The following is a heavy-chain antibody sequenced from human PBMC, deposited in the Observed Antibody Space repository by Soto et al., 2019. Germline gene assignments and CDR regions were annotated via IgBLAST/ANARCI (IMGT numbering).Heavy chain of an antibody. CDR1: GFTFDDYA. CDR3: AREEDYDFWSGYKNQYYYYYYGMDV. V-gene: IGHV3-9*01. D-gene: IGHD3-3*01. J-gene: IGHJ6*02. Sequence: GGSLRLSCAASGFTFDDYAMHWVRQAPGKGLEWVSGISWNSGSIGYVDSVKGRFTISRDNAKNSLYLQMNSLRAEDTAVYYCAREEDYDFWSGYKNQYYYYYYGMDVWGQGTTVTVSS. CDR2: ISWNSGSI.